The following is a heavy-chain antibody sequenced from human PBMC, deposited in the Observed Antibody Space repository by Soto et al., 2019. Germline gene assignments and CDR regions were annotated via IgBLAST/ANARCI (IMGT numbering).Heavy chain of an antibody. J-gene: IGHJ4*02. V-gene: IGHV4-59*08. CDR3: AKNWNWGSLVH. D-gene: IGHD7-27*01. Sequence: SDTLSLTCTVSSDSIITDYWSWIRQSPGKGLEWIGFIYYGGSTNYNPSLKSRVTISVDTPKNQFSLKLSSVTAADTAVYYCAKNWNWGSLVHWGQGTLVTVS. CDR2: IYYGGST. CDR1: SDSIITDY.